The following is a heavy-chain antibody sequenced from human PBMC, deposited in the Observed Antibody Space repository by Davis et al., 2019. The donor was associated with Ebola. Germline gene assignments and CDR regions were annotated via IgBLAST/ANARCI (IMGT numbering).Heavy chain of an antibody. V-gene: IGHV5-51*01. CDR1: GYSFTSYW. J-gene: IGHJ4*02. Sequence: GESLKISCKGSGYSFTSYWIGWVRQMPGKGLEWMGIIYPGDSDTRYSPPFEGQVTISADRSTAYLQWSSLKASDTAMYYCARLGDGYNYGVGVYWGQGTLVTVSS. D-gene: IGHD5-24*01. CDR3: ARLGDGYNYGVGVY. CDR2: IYPGDSDT.